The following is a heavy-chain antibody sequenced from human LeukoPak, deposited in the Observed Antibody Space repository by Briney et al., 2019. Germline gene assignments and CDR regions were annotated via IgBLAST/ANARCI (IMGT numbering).Heavy chain of an antibody. CDR1: GYTFTSYD. J-gene: IGHJ6*03. CDR3: ARGLQWVPAATPTYYYYYYMDV. V-gene: IGHV1-69*13. Sequence: SVKVSCKASGYTFTSYDINWVRQAPGQGLEWMGGIIPIFGTANYAQKFQGRVTITADESTSTAYMELSSLRSEDTAVYYCARGLQWVPAATPTYYYYYYMDVWGKGTTVTISS. CDR2: IIPIFGTA. D-gene: IGHD2-2*01.